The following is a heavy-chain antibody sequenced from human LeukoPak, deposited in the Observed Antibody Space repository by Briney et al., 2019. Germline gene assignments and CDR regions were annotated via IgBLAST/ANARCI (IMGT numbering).Heavy chain of an antibody. CDR2: ISWNSGSI. CDR3: AKGGVGARSQRYFDY. J-gene: IGHJ4*02. V-gene: IGHV3-9*03. D-gene: IGHD1-26*01. Sequence: PGGSLRLSCAASGFTFGDYDMNWVRQAPGKGLEWVSGISWNSGSIGYADSVKGRFTISRDNAKNSLYLQMNSLRAEDMALYYCAKGGVGARSQRYFDYWGQGTRVTVSS. CDR1: GFTFGDYD.